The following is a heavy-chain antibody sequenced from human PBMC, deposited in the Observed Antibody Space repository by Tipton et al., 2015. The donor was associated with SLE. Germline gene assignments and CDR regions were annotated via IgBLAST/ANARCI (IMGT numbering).Heavy chain of an antibody. CDR3: ARDLGNWFDP. V-gene: IGHV4-38-2*02. CDR1: GYSISRAYY. Sequence: TLSLTCAVSGYSISRAYYWGWIRQPPGKGLEWIGSFYHTGKIYYNPSLGSRVTISVDTSKNQFSLTLSSVTATDTAVYYCARDLGNWFDPWGQGTLVTVS. CDR2: FYHTGKI. D-gene: IGHD7-27*01. J-gene: IGHJ5*02.